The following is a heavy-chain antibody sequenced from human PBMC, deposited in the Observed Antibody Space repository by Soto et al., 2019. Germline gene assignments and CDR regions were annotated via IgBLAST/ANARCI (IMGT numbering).Heavy chain of an antibody. CDR3: ARGRTSSPTPGDY. CDR1: GGSISSGGYY. J-gene: IGHJ4*02. CDR2: IYYSGST. D-gene: IGHD2-2*01. V-gene: IGHV4-31*03. Sequence: QVQLQESGPGLVKPSQTLSLTCTVSGGSISSGGYYWSWIRQHPGKGLEWIGYIYYSGSTYYNPSXXXRXXISVDKSKNQFSLKLSSVTAADTAVYYCARGRTSSPTPGDYWGQGTLVTVSS.